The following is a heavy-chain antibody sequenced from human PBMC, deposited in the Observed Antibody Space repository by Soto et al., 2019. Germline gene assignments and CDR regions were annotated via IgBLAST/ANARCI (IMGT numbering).Heavy chain of an antibody. CDR1: GYSFTSYW. D-gene: IGHD6-13*01. Sequence: SLKISCKGSGYSFTSYWISWVRQMPGKGLEWMGRIDPSDSYTNYSPSFQGHVTISADKSISTAYLQWSSLKASDTAMYYCARQKRDSIAAAAYYGMDVWGQGTTVTVS. J-gene: IGHJ6*02. V-gene: IGHV5-10-1*01. CDR2: IDPSDSYT. CDR3: ARQKRDSIAAAAYYGMDV.